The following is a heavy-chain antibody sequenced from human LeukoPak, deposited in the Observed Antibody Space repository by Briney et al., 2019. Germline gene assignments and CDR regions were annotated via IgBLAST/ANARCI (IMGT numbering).Heavy chain of an antibody. V-gene: IGHV3-21*01. CDR3: AKDSPSRTATTEVPVDY. Sequence: GGSLRLSCAASGFTFSDYTMNWVRPAPGKGLEWVSSISSSSSYIYFANSVRGRFTIYRDNAKNSLYLQMNSLRAEDTAVYYCAKDSPSRTATTEVPVDYWGQGTLVTVSS. CDR2: ISSSSSYI. D-gene: IGHD5-24*01. CDR1: GFTFSDYT. J-gene: IGHJ4*02.